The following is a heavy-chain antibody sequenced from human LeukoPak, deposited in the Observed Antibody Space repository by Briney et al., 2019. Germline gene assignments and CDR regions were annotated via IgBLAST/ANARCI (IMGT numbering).Heavy chain of an antibody. CDR1: GGSFSGYY. CDR3: ARGKNYYGSGSYNLRTNWFDP. Sequence: KASETLSLTCAVYGGSFSGYYWSWIRQPPGKGLEWIGEIYNSGSTNYNPSLKSRVTISVDTSKNQFSLKLSSVTAADTAVYYCARGKNYYGSGSYNLRTNWFDPWGQGTLVTVSS. V-gene: IGHV4-34*01. J-gene: IGHJ5*02. CDR2: IYNSGST. D-gene: IGHD3-10*01.